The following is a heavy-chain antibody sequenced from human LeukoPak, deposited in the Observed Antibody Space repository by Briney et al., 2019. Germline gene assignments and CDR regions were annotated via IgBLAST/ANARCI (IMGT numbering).Heavy chain of an antibody. Sequence: PGGSLGLSCAASGFTFSSYWMSWVRQAPGKGLEWVANIKQDGSEKYYVDSVKGRFTISRDNAKNSLYLQMNSLRAEDTAVYYCARLWGYCSSTSCYKWGQGTLVTVSS. D-gene: IGHD2-2*02. CDR3: ARLWGYCSSTSCYK. CDR2: IKQDGSEK. CDR1: GFTFSSYW. J-gene: IGHJ4*02. V-gene: IGHV3-7*03.